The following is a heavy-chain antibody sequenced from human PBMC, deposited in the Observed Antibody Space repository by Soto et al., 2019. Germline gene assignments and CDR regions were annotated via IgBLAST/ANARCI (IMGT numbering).Heavy chain of an antibody. V-gene: IGHV4-39*01. D-gene: IGHD5-18*01. CDR3: ARHQTAMVPYYYYMDV. CDR2: IYYSGST. Sequence: TSETLSLTCTVSGGSLSSSSYYWGWIRQPPGKGLEWIGSIYYSGSTYYNPSLKSRVTISVDTSKNQFSLKLSSVTAADTAVYYCARHQTAMVPYYYYMDVWGKGTTVTVSS. CDR1: GGSLSSSSYY. J-gene: IGHJ6*03.